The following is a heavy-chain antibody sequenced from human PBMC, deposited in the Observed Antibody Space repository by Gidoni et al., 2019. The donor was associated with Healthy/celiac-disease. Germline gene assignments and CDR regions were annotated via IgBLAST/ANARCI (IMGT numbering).Heavy chain of an antibody. V-gene: IGHV3-23*01. CDR1: GFTFSSYA. J-gene: IGHJ6*02. D-gene: IGHD2-2*01. CDR3: AKEDQPLSPRLVPHYGMDV. CDR2: ISGSGGST. Sequence: EVQRLASGGGLVPPGGSLRLSCAASGFTFSSYAMSWVRQAPGKGLAGVSAISGSGGSTYYADSVKGRFTISRDNSKNTLYLQMNSLRAEDTAVYYCAKEDQPLSPRLVPHYGMDVWGQGTTVTVSS.